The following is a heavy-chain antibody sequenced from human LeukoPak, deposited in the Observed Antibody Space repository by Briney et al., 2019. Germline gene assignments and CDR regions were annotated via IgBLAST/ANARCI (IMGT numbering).Heavy chain of an antibody. Sequence: GGSLRLSCAASGFTFSSYGMHWVRQAPGKGLEWVAVISYDGSNKYYADSVKGRFTISRDNSKNTLYLQMNSLRAEDTAVYYCAREGSGESWPTLDIWGQGTTVTVSS. J-gene: IGHJ3*02. CDR2: ISYDGSNK. V-gene: IGHV3-30*03. CDR1: GFTFSSYG. D-gene: IGHD3-10*01. CDR3: AREGSGESWPTLDI.